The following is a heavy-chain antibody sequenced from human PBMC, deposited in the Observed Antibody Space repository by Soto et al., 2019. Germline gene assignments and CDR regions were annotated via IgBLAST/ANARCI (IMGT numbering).Heavy chain of an antibody. CDR3: ARWPRSVRGSSGFAVWSWFDP. Sequence: SETLSLTCTVAGGPISSSSYYWGWIRQPPGKGLEWIGSIYYSGSTYYNPSLKSRVTISVDTSKNQFSLKLSSVTAADTAVYYCARWPRSVRGSSGFAVWSWFDPWGQGTLVTVSS. CDR1: GGPISSSSYY. V-gene: IGHV4-39*01. CDR2: IYYSGST. D-gene: IGHD3-22*01. J-gene: IGHJ5*02.